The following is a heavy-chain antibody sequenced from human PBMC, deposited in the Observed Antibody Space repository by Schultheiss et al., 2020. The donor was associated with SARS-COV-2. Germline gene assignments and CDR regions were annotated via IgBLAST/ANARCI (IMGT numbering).Heavy chain of an antibody. Sequence: GGSLRLSCAASGFTFSSYGMHWVRQAPGKGLEWVAVIWYDGSNKYYADSVKGRFTISRDNSKNTLYLQMNSLRAEDTAVYYCARDYGEAAASAFDYWGQGTLGTVSS. CDR3: ARDYGEAAASAFDY. J-gene: IGHJ4*02. CDR2: IWYDGSNK. D-gene: IGHD6-13*01. CDR1: GFTFSSYG. V-gene: IGHV3-33*01.